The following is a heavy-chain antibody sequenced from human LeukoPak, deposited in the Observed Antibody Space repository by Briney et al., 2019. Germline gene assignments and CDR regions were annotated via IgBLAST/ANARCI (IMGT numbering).Heavy chain of an antibody. V-gene: IGHV1-18*01. CDR3: ASGGCSSTSCYAWAFDI. CDR2: ISAYNGNT. Sequence: ASVKVSCKASGYTFTSYGISWVRQAPGQGLEWMGWISAYNGNTNYAQKLQGRVTMTTDTSTSTAYMELRSLRSDDTAVYYCASGGCSSTSCYAWAFDIWGQGTMVTVSS. J-gene: IGHJ3*02. D-gene: IGHD2-2*01. CDR1: GYTFTSYG.